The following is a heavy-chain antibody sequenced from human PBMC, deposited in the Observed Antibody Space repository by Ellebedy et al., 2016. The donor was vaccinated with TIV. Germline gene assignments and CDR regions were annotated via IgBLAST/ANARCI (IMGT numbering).Heavy chain of an antibody. CDR3: ARSGCYDPFQS. CDR1: GFSFCNFW. CDR2: IRKKVNGYST. J-gene: IGHJ5*02. Sequence: PGGSLRLSCAAWGFSFCNFWMRWVRQAPGKGLEWVGRIRKKVNGYSTEYAASVKGRFTISRDDSTNSLYLQRNSLNTEDTAVYYCARSGCYDPFQSWGQGTLVTVSS. D-gene: IGHD1-26*01. V-gene: IGHV3-72*01.